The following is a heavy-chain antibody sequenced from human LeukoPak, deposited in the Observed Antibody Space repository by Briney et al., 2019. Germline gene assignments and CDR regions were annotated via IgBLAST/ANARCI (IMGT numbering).Heavy chain of an antibody. CDR1: GFRFGNHA. V-gene: IGHV3-23*01. Sequence: PGGSLRLSCVASGFRFGNHAMHWVRQAPGKGLEWVSAISNNGGYTYYADSVQGRFTISRDNSKSTLCLQMNSQRAEDTAVYYCAKQLGYCSDGSCYFPYWGQGTLVTVSS. D-gene: IGHD2-15*01. J-gene: IGHJ4*02. CDR3: AKQLGYCSDGSCYFPY. CDR2: ISNNGGYT.